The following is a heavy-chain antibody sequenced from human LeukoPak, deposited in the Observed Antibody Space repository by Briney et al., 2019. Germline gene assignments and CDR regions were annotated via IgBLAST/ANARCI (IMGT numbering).Heavy chain of an antibody. J-gene: IGHJ6*03. D-gene: IGHD6-19*01. Sequence: SETLSLTCTVPGGSISSYYWSWIRQPPGKGLERIGYISYSVSTNYNPSLKSRVTISVDTSKNQFSLKLSSVTAADTAVYYCARESDSSGWETEYYYYYMDVWGKGTTVTVSS. CDR1: GGSISSYY. CDR3: ARESDSSGWETEYYYYYMDV. V-gene: IGHV4-59*01. CDR2: ISYSVST.